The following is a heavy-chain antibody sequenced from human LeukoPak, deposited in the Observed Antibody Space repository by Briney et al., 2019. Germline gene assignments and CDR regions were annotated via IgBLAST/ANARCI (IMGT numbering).Heavy chain of an antibody. CDR2: ISGSGGST. J-gene: IGHJ5*02. Sequence: GGSLRLSCAASGFTFSSYAMSWVRQAPGKGLEWVSTISGSGGSTYYADSVKGRFTISRDNSKNTLYLQMNSLRAEDTAVYYCAKAKIAARIPNWFDPWGQGTLVTVSS. CDR3: AKAKIAARIPNWFDP. V-gene: IGHV3-23*01. D-gene: IGHD6-6*01. CDR1: GFTFSSYA.